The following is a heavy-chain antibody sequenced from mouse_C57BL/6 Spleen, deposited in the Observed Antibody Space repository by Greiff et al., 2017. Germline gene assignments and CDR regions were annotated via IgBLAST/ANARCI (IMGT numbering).Heavy chain of an antibody. CDR1: GFTFSDYG. CDR3: ARWDYYGTLYYAMDY. D-gene: IGHD1-1*01. Sequence: EVNLVESGGGLVKPGGSLKLSCAASGFTFSDYGMHWVRQAPEKGLEWVAYISSGSSTIYYADTVKGRFTISRDNAKNTLFLQMTSLRSEDTAMYYCARWDYYGTLYYAMDYWGQGTSVTVSS. CDR2: ISSGSSTI. J-gene: IGHJ4*01. V-gene: IGHV5-17*01.